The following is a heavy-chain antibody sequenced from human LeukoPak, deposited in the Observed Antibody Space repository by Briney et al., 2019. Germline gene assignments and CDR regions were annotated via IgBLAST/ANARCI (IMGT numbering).Heavy chain of an antibody. V-gene: IGHV1-8*01. Sequence: GASVKVSCKASGYTFTSYDINWVRQATGQGLEWMGWMNPNSGYTGYAQKFQGRVTMTRNTSISTAYMELSSLRSEDTAVYYCARGRVTMVRGAREYYFDYWGQGTLVTVSS. J-gene: IGHJ4*02. D-gene: IGHD3-10*01. CDR1: GYTFTSYD. CDR3: ARGRVTMVRGAREYYFDY. CDR2: MNPNSGYT.